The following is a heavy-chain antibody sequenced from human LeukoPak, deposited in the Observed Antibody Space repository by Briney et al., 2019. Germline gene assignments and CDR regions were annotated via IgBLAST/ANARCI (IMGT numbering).Heavy chain of an antibody. CDR2: IHSSGII. Sequence: SETLSLTCTVSGGSISSYYWSWIRQPAGKAPERIGRIHSSGIINYNPPLKSRVTISLDYSNNQVSLKLNYVTAADTAVYYCVRDEANSGYPDYWGQGTLATVSS. CDR1: GGSISSYY. D-gene: IGHD3-22*01. CDR3: VRDEANSGYPDY. V-gene: IGHV4-4*07. J-gene: IGHJ4*02.